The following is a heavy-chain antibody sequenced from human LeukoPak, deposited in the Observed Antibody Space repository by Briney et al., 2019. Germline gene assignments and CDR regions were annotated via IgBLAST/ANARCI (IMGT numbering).Heavy chain of an antibody. J-gene: IGHJ3*02. CDR1: GGSISSYY. CDR3: ARDGRYDSSGYYSDAFDI. V-gene: IGHV4-59*01. CDR2: IYYSGST. D-gene: IGHD3-22*01. Sequence: PSETLTLTCTVSGGSISSYYWSWIRQPPGKGLEWIGYIYYSGSTNYNPSLKSRVTISVDTSKNQFSLKLSSVTAADTAVYYCARDGRYDSSGYYSDAFDIWGQGTMVTVSS.